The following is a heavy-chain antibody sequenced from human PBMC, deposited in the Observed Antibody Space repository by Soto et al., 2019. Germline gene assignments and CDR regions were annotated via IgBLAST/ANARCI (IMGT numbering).Heavy chain of an antibody. J-gene: IGHJ5*02. CDR2: ISGNGGST. Sequence: PGGSLRLSCAASGFTFSSYAMSWVRQAPGKGLEWVSVISGNGGSTYHADSVKGRFTISRDNSKNTLYLQMNSLRAEDTAVYYCAKGLASANRNLFDPWGQGSLIIVSS. V-gene: IGHV3-23*01. CDR3: AKGLASANRNLFDP. CDR1: GFTFSSYA.